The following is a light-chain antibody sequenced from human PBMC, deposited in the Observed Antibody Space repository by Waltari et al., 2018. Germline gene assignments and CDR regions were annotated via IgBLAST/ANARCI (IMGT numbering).Light chain of an antibody. CDR2: LGS. J-gene: IGKJ1*01. V-gene: IGKV2-28*01. Sequence: DIVMTQSPLSLPVTPGEPASISCRSSQSLLHSNGYNYSDWYLQKPGQSPQLLIYLGSNRASGVPDRFSGSGSGTDFTLKISRVEAEDVGVYYCMQALQGYWTFGQGTKVEIK. CDR1: QSLLHSNGYNY. CDR3: MQALQGYWT.